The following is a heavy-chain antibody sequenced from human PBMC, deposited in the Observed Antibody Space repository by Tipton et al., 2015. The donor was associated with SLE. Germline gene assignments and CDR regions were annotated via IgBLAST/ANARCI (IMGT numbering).Heavy chain of an antibody. V-gene: IGHV4-34*01. CDR3: ARHEYDFLD. D-gene: IGHD3-3*01. CDR2: LTRSGGN. J-gene: IGHJ4*02. CDR1: DGSFSAYN. Sequence: GLVKPSETLSLTCGVYDGSFSAYNWNWIRQSPGKGLEWIGELTRSGGNNYNPSLKSRVSISADRSKNQFSLQLRSVTAADTAVYYCARHEYDFLDWGQGTVVTVSS.